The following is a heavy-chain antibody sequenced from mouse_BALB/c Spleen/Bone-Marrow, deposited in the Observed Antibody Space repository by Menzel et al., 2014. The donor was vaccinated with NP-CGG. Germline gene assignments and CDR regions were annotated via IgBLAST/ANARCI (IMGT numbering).Heavy chain of an antibody. CDR3: ARRGDYYGAMDY. Sequence: QVQLQQSGAELVKPGASVKLSCKASGYIFTNYWMHWVKQRPGQGLSWIGEINPTNGRSNYNEKFKSKATLTVDKSSSTAYMQLSSPTSEDSAVYYCARRGDYYGAMDYWGQGTSVTVSS. CDR1: GYIFTNYW. CDR2: INPTNGRS. D-gene: IGHD1-1*01. J-gene: IGHJ4*01. V-gene: IGHV1S81*02.